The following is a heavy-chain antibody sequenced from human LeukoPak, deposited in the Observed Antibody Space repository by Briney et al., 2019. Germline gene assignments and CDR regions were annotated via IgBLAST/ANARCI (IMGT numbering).Heavy chain of an antibody. Sequence: SETLSLTCTFSGGSISSYYWSWIRQPPGKGLEWIGYIYYSGSTNYNPSLKSRVTISVDTSKNQFSLKLSSVTAADTAVYYCARAKYYYDSSGYGESDYYYYYMDVWGKGTTVTISS. V-gene: IGHV4-59*01. D-gene: IGHD3-22*01. CDR3: ARAKYYYDSSGYGESDYYYYYMDV. CDR2: IYYSGST. CDR1: GGSISSYY. J-gene: IGHJ6*03.